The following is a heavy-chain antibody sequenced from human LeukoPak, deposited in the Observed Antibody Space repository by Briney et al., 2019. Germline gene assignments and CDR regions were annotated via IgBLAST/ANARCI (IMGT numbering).Heavy chain of an antibody. D-gene: IGHD5-18*01. CDR3: ARVYGYPLRGTHDNFDY. J-gene: IGHJ4*02. CDR1: NYSIRGGFF. V-gene: IGHV4-38-2*02. CDR2: IYYSGST. Sequence: PSETLSLTCTVFNYSIRGGFFWGWIRQSPGRGLEWIGSIYYSGSTYYNPSLKSRVTISVDTSKNQFSLKLSSVTAADTAVYYCARVYGYPLRGTHDNFDYWGQGTLVTVSS.